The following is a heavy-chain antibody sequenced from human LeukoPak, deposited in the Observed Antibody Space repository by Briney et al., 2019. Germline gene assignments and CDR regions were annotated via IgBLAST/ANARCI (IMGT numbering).Heavy chain of an antibody. Sequence: GSSVKVSCKASGGTFSSYAISWVRQAPGQGLEWMGGIIPIFGTANYAQKFQGRVTITADESTSTAYMELSSLRSEDTAVYYCARVVNRFGELIDYWGQGTLVTVSS. CDR2: IIPIFGTA. V-gene: IGHV1-69*01. CDR1: GGTFSSYA. CDR3: ARVVNRFGELIDY. D-gene: IGHD3-10*01. J-gene: IGHJ4*02.